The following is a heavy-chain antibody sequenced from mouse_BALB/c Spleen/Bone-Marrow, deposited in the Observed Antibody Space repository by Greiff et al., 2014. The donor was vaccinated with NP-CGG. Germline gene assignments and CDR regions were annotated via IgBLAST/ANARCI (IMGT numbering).Heavy chain of an antibody. D-gene: IGHD3-3*01. J-gene: IGHJ2*01. CDR2: ISYSGST. Sequence: EVQLQQSGPGLVKPSQSLSLTCTVTGYSITSDYVWNWIRQFSGNKLEWMGYISYSGSTSYNPSLRSRISITRDTSKNQFFLQLNSVTTEDTATYYCTRGTGFDYWGQGTALTVSS. V-gene: IGHV3-2*02. CDR1: GYSITSDYV. CDR3: TRGTGFDY.